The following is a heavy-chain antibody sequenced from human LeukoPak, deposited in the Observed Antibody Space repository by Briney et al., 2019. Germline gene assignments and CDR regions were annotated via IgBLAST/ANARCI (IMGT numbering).Heavy chain of an antibody. J-gene: IGHJ6*03. CDR2: IIPIFGTA. D-gene: IGHD3-22*01. V-gene: IGHV1-69*05. Sequence: SVKVSCKASGGTVSSYAISWVRQAPGQGLEWMGRIIPIFGTANYAQKFQGRVTITTDESTSTAYMELSSLRSEDTAVYYCARGIGPDYYDSKDYYYMDVWGKGTTVTVSS. CDR1: GGTVSSYA. CDR3: ARGIGPDYYDSKDYYYMDV.